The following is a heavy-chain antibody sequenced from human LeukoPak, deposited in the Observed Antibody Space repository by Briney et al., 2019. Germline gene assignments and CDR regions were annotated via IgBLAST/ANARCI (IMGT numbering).Heavy chain of an antibody. V-gene: IGHV4-61*02. CDR1: GGSISSGDYS. CDR3: ARGIGDADF. Sequence: PSQTLSLTCTVSGGSISSGDYSWSWIRQPAGKGLEWIGRLYTSGSTNYNPFLKSRLTISIDTSKNQFSLKLNSVTAAETAVYYCARGIGDADFWGQGILVTVSS. CDR2: LYTSGST. J-gene: IGHJ4*02. D-gene: IGHD3-16*01.